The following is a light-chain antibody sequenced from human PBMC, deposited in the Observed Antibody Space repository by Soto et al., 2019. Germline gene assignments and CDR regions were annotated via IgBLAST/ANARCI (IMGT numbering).Light chain of an antibody. J-gene: IGKJ1*01. Sequence: DIQMTQSPSTLSASVGDRVTITCRAGQSISSWLAWYQQKPGKAPKLLIYKASNLESGVPSRFSGSGSGTEFTLTISSLQPDDFATYYCQQYSSYWTFGQGTKV. CDR1: QSISSW. CDR2: KAS. CDR3: QQYSSYWT. V-gene: IGKV1-5*03.